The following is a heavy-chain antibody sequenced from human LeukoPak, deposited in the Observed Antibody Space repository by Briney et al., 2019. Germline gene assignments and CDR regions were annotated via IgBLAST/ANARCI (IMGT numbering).Heavy chain of an antibody. J-gene: IGHJ4*02. CDR1: GFTVSSNY. CDR2: IYSGGST. V-gene: IGHV3-53*01. Sequence: PGGSLRLSCAASGFTVSSNYMSWVRQAPGKGLEWVSVIYSGGSTYYADSVKGRFTISRDNSKNTLYLQMNSPRAEDTAVYYCARVSGYGDHGFDYWGQGTLVTVSS. CDR3: ARVSGYGDHGFDY. D-gene: IGHD4-17*01.